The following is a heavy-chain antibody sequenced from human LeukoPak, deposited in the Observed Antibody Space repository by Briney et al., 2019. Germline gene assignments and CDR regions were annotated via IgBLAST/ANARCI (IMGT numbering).Heavy chain of an antibody. CDR3: SKDRDSAASDIDV. Sequence: PGGSLRLSCAASGVTFSGYGMHWVRQAPGKGLEWVAFTRYDGSTKYYADSVNGRFTISRDNSKNTLYLQMNSLRAEDTAMYYCSKDRDSAASDIDVWGRGTTVTVSS. CDR2: TRYDGSTK. D-gene: IGHD6-13*01. V-gene: IGHV3-30*02. J-gene: IGHJ6*03. CDR1: GVTFSGYG.